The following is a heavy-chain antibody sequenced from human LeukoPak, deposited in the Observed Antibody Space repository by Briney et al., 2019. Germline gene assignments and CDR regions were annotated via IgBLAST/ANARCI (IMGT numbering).Heavy chain of an antibody. CDR1: GYSFNTYW. CDR2: IYPGDSDT. J-gene: IGHJ4*02. Sequence: GESLKISCKGSGYSFNTYWIAWVRQMPGKGLEWMGIIYPGDSDTRYSPSFQGQVTISADESISTAYLHLSSLKASDTAMYYCARQADYNVLTGYFKGHLDYWGQGTLVTVSS. V-gene: IGHV5-51*01. CDR3: ARQADYNVLTGYFKGHLDY. D-gene: IGHD3-9*01.